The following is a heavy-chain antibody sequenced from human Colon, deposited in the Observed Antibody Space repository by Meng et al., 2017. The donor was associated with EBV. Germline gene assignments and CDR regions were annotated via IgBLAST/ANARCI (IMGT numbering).Heavy chain of an antibody. Sequence: VRCRRSGPARVKPPEILSLTCAVSGDSTTNHNWWAWVRQHPGKGMEWIGENPNSGSSAYNPSLKSRVSMSIDKSKYQFSLKLTSVTAADTAVYHCLRGSGGSVWGQGTLVTVSS. CDR1: GDSTTNHNW. CDR3: LRGSGGSV. D-gene: IGHD3-10*01. CDR2: NPNSGSS. J-gene: IGHJ1*01. V-gene: IGHV4-4*03.